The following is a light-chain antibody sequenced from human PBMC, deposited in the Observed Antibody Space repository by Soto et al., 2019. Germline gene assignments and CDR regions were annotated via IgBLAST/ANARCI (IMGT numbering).Light chain of an antibody. V-gene: IGLV2-14*01. CDR2: EVS. CDR3: SLYTSRRLYA. J-gene: IGLJ1*01. Sequence: QSVLTQPASVSGSPGQSITISCTGTSSDVGGYNYVSWYQQHPGKAPKLMIYEVSNRPSGVSNRFSGSKSGNTASLTISGLQAEDEADYYCSLYTSRRLYAFGTGNKV. CDR1: SSDVGGYNY.